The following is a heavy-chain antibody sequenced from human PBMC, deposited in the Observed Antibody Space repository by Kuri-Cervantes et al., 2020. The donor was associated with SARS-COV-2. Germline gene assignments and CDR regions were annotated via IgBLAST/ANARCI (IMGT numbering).Heavy chain of an antibody. CDR3: ARAIPDYYDSFGYYEDTFDI. V-gene: IGHV1-69*06. D-gene: IGHD3-22*01. CDR2: IIPIFGTA. Sequence: SVKVSCKASGGTFSSYAISWVRQAPGQGLEWMGGIIPIFGTANYAQKFQGRVTITADKSTSTAYMELSSLRSDDTAVYYCARAIPDYYDSFGYYEDTFDIWGQGTKVTVSS. CDR1: GGTFSSYA. J-gene: IGHJ3*02.